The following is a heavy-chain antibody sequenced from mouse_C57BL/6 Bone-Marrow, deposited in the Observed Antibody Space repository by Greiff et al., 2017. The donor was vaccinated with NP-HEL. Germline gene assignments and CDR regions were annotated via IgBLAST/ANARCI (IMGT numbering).Heavy chain of an antibody. D-gene: IGHD2-1*01. CDR1: FSPFPLSF. V-gene: IGHV1-64*01. J-gene: IGHJ1*03. CDR2: IHTNSGST. CDR3: AREGGNWYFDV. Sequence: QLQQPGAELVHPPSSSHLPLPSSFSPFPLSFLPFFPPIPLQVLYCIVTIHTNSGSTNYNEKFKSKATLTVDKSSSTAYMQLSSLTSEDSAVYYCAREGGNWYFDVWGTGTTVTVSS.